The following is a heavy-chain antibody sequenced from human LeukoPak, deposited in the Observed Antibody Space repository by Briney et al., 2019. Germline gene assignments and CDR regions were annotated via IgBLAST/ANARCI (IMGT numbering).Heavy chain of an antibody. CDR3: AKRGSYYDSSPLDY. Sequence: GGSLRLSCAASGFTFSSYEMNWVRQAPGKGLEWVSYISSSGSTIYYADSVKGRFTISRDNAKNSLYLQMNSLRAEDTAVYYCAKRGSYYDSSPLDYWGQGTLVTVSS. J-gene: IGHJ4*02. CDR1: GFTFSSYE. D-gene: IGHD3-22*01. CDR2: ISSSGSTI. V-gene: IGHV3-48*03.